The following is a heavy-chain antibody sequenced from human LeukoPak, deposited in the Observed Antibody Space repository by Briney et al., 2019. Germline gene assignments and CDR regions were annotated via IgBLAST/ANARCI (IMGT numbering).Heavy chain of an antibody. J-gene: IGHJ5*02. V-gene: IGHV4-34*01. CDR1: GGSFSGYH. CDR2: INHSGST. CDR3: ARGLPRNDFWSGFATYWFDP. D-gene: IGHD3-3*01. Sequence: PSETLSLTCAVYGGSFSGYHWSWIRQPPRKGLEWIGEINHSGSTNYNPSLRSRVSISVDRPKNQFALKLRSVNVADTAVYYCARGLPRNDFWSGFATYWFDPWGRGTLVTVSS.